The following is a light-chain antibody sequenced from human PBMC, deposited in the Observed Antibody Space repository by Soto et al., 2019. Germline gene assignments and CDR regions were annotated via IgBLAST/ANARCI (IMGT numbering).Light chain of an antibody. J-gene: IGLJ1*01. CDR1: SSDVGAYKY. Sequence: QSVLTQPASVSGSPGQSVTISCTGTSSDVGAYKYVSWYQQHPGKAPKLMIYEVSNRPSGVSNRFSGSKSGNTASLTISGLQADDEADYYCNSFTTTSTHVFGTGTKVTVL. V-gene: IGLV2-14*01. CDR2: EVS. CDR3: NSFTTTSTHV.